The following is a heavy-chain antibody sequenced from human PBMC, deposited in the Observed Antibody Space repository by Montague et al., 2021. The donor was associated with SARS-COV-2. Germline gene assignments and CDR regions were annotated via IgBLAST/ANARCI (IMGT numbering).Heavy chain of an antibody. J-gene: IGHJ4*02. CDR3: SSGDFFDY. V-gene: IGHV3-7*01. Sequence: NVRHYADSVKGRFTLSRDTSKNSLLLQMNSMRVEDTAVYYCSSGDFFDYWGQGTLVTVSS. CDR2: NVR. D-gene: IGHD2-15*01.